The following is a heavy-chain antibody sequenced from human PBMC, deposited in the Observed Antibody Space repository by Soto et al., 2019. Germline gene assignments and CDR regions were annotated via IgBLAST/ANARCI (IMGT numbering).Heavy chain of an antibody. D-gene: IGHD3-10*01. CDR2: IYHRGTT. CDR1: GDAISNYY. J-gene: IGHJ4*02. CDR3: ARAIRRGGGFDY. Sequence: PSETLSLTCSVSGDAISNYYWSWIRQPPGKGLEWIGYIYHRGTTNYSPSLKSRVTISADMSKNQFSLKLSSVTAADTAVYYCARAIRRGGGFDYWGQGTLVTVSS. V-gene: IGHV4-59*01.